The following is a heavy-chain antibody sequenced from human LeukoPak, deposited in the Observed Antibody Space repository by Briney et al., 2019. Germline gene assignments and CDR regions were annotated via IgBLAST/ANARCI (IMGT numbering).Heavy chain of an antibody. J-gene: IGHJ5*02. V-gene: IGHV4-39*01. D-gene: IGHD3-10*01. Sequence: SGTLSLTCTVSGGSISSSSYYWGWIRQPPGKGLEWIGSIYYSGSTYYNPSLKSRVTISVDTSKNQFSLKLSSVTAADTAVYYCARQSIRGYYYGSGTPGWFDPWGQGTLVTVSS. CDR2: IYYSGST. CDR3: ARQSIRGYYYGSGTPGWFDP. CDR1: GGSISSSSYY.